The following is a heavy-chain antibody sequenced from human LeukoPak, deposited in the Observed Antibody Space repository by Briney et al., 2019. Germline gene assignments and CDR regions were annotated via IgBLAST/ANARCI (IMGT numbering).Heavy chain of an antibody. J-gene: IGHJ5*02. CDR1: GGTFSSYA. Sequence: SVKVSCKASGGTFSSYAISWVRQAPGQGLEWMGGIIPIFGTANYAQRFQGRVTITADESTSTAYMELSSLRSEDTAVYYCARLSSIAARGEWFDPWGQGTLATVSS. CDR2: IIPIFGTA. V-gene: IGHV1-69*13. CDR3: ARLSSIAARGEWFDP. D-gene: IGHD6-6*01.